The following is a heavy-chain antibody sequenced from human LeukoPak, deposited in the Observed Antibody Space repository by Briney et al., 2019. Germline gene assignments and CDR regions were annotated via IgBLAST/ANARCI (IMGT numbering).Heavy chain of an antibody. CDR3: ARGGGYSYGFGIVATPRPRAYYFDY. Sequence: SETLSLTCAVHGGSFSGYYWSWIRQPPGKGLEWIGEINHSGGTNYNPSLKSRVTISVDTSKNQFSLKLSSVTAADTAVYYCARGGGYSYGFGIVATPRPRAYYFDYWGQGTLVTVSS. CDR2: INHSGGT. V-gene: IGHV4-34*01. CDR1: GGSFSGYY. J-gene: IGHJ4*02. D-gene: IGHD5-12*01.